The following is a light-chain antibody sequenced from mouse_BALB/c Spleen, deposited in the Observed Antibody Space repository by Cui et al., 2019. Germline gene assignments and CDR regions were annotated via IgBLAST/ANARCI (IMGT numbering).Light chain of an antibody. CDR3: HQWSSYPLT. V-gene: IGKV4-79*01. CDR2: STS. Sequence: QIVLTQSPAIMSAFLGEKVTLTCSASSSVSSSYLYWYQQKPGSSPKLWIYSTSNLASGVPARFSGSGSGTSYSLTISSMEAEDAASYFCHQWSSYPLTFGAGTKLELK. CDR1: SSVSSSY. J-gene: IGKJ5*01.